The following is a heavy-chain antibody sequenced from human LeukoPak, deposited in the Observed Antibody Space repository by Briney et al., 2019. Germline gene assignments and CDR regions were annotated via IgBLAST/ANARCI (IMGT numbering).Heavy chain of an antibody. V-gene: IGHV3-21*04. CDR3: ARSSSRLTKYYYYMDA. CDR1: VFTFSTYN. J-gene: IGHJ6*03. CDR2: ITSSSRYT. D-gene: IGHD6-13*01. Sequence: PGGSLRLSCAASVFTFSTYNMNWVRQAPGKGLEWVSSITSSSRYTFYADSVKGRFTISRDNAKNSLYLQMNSLRAEDTALYYCARSSSRLTKYYYYMDAWGKGTTVTISS.